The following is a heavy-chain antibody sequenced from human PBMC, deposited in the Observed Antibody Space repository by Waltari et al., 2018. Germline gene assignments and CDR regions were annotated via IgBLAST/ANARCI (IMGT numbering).Heavy chain of an antibody. CDR1: GFTFGSYA. CDR3: AKDSSPFLEHRVYDYYYMDV. J-gene: IGHJ6*03. V-gene: IGHV3-23*03. Sequence: EVQLLEFGGGLVQPGGSLRLSCAAPGFTFGSYARSCVRQAPVEWLEWVSVFYSGGTTYYADAVKGRFNISRDNSKNTLYLQMNSQRAEDTAVYYCAKDSSPFLEHRVYDYYYMDVWGKGTTVTVSS. CDR2: FYSGGTT. D-gene: IGHD3-3*01.